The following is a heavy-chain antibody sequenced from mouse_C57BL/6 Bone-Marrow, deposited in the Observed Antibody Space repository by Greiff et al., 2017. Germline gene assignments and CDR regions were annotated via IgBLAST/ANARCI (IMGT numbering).Heavy chain of an antibody. V-gene: IGHV1-52*01. CDR3: ARPSVVAHYAMDY. J-gene: IGHJ4*01. CDR1: GYTFTSYW. Sequence: QVQLKQPGAELVRPGSSVKLSCKASGYTFTSYWMHWVKQRPIQGLEWIGNIDPSDSETHYNQKFKDKATLTVDKSSSTAYMQLSSLTSEDSAVYYCARPSVVAHYAMDYWGQGTSVTVSS. CDR2: IDPSDSET. D-gene: IGHD1-1*01.